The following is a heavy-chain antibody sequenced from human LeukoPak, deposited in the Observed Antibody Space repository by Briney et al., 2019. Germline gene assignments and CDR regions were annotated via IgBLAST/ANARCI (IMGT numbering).Heavy chain of an antibody. Sequence: PGGSLRLSCAASGFTFSSYSMHWVRQAPGKGLEYVSAISASGRNTYYADSVKGRFTISRDKSKNTLYLQMGGLRAEDKAVYYCARVGDDDAFDIWGQGTMVTVSS. V-gene: IGHV3-64*02. CDR3: ARVGDDDAFDI. CDR1: GFTFSSYS. D-gene: IGHD4-17*01. CDR2: ISASGRNT. J-gene: IGHJ3*02.